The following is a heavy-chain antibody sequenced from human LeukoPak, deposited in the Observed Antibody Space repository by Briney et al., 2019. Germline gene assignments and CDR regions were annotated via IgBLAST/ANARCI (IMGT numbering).Heavy chain of an antibody. CDR1: GFTFSSYA. J-gene: IGHJ4*02. CDR2: ISYDGSNN. D-gene: IGHD4-17*01. V-gene: IGHV3-30-3*01. CDR3: ARERRLSDYGDSKSLFGYYFDY. Sequence: GGSLRLSCAASGFTFSSYAMHWVRQAPGKGLEWVAVISYDGSNNYYADSVKGRFTISRDNSKNTLYLQMNSLRAEDTAVYYCARERRLSDYGDSKSLFGYYFDYWGQGTLVTVSS.